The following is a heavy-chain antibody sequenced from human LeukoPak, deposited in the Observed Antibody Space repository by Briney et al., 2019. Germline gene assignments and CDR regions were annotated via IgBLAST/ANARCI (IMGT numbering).Heavy chain of an antibody. J-gene: IGHJ4*02. Sequence: GGSLRLSCAASGFTFSSYVMSWVRQAPGKGLEWLSLISGSGDRTHYADSVKGRFTISRDNSKNTLYLQMNSLRAEDTAVYYCAKDPLYSYGSKHYFDYWGQGTLVTVSS. D-gene: IGHD5-18*01. CDR1: GFTFSSYV. CDR2: ISGSGDRT. V-gene: IGHV3-23*01. CDR3: AKDPLYSYGSKHYFDY.